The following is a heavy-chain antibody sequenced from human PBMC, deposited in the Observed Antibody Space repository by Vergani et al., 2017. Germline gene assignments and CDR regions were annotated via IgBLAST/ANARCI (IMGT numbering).Heavy chain of an antibody. CDR1: GFTSSYYG. J-gene: IGHJ1*01. CDR3: ATKSCGTPGCQIGYFRE. D-gene: IGHD1-1*01. CDR2: ISYDGTQK. Sequence: QVHLVESGGGVVQPGRSLRLSCVVSGFTSSYYGMHWVRQAPGKGLEWVAVISYDGTQKYYADSLKGRFTISRDNSKSTLYLQMNSLRTEETAVYYCATKSCGTPGCQIGYFREWGQGTLVTVSS. V-gene: IGHV3-30*03.